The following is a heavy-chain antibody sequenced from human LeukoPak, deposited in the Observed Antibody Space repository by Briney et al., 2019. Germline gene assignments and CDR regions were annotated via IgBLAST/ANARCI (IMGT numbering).Heavy chain of an antibody. CDR3: ARDERGYSYGQNDY. CDR2: INPNSGGA. CDR1: GYTFTGYF. J-gene: IGHJ4*02. V-gene: IGHV1-2*02. Sequence: ASVKVSCKASGYTFTGYFIHWVRQAPGQGLEWLGGINPNSGGAKYAQKFQGRVTLTRDTSISTAYMQLSRLRSDDTAVYYCARDERGYSYGQNDYWGQGTLVTVSS. D-gene: IGHD5-18*01.